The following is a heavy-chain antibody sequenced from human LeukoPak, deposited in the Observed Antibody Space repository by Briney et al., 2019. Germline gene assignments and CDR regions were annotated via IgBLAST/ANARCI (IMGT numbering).Heavy chain of an antibody. CDR3: ARARLAVAGGASYYFDY. D-gene: IGHD6-19*01. V-gene: IGHV1-2*06. J-gene: IGHJ4*02. Sequence: ASVTVSCMASGYTSTGYYMRWVRHPHGQGLEWMGRINPNGGGTNYAQKFQGRVTMTRDASISTAFMELSRLRSDDTAVYYCARARLAVAGGASYYFDYWGQGTMVTVSS. CDR2: INPNGGGT. CDR1: GYTSTGYY.